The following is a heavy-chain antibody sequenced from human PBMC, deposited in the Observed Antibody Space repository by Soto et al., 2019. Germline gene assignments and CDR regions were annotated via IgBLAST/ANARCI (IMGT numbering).Heavy chain of an antibody. D-gene: IGHD2-2*01. CDR3: ARRYCISTICHYYGLDG. CDR2: IIPMFGTG. CDR1: GGTFSSYT. Sequence: QVQLVQSGAEVTKPGSAVKVSCKASGGTFSSYTISWVRQAPGKGLEWMGGIIPMFGTGNYAQKFQGRVSIPADESTNTAYMELSSRRSEDTAVYYCARRYCISTICHYYGLDGWGQGTTVTVSS. V-gene: IGHV1-69*12. J-gene: IGHJ6*02.